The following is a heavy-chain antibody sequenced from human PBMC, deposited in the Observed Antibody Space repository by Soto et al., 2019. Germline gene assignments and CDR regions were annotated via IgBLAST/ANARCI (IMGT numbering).Heavy chain of an antibody. Sequence: SVKVSCKASGGTFSSYAISWVRQAPGQGLEWMGGIIPIFGTANYAQKFQGRVTITADESTSTAYMELSSLRSEDTAVYYCARGLGYCSSTSCYAGQGDYWGQGTLVTVSS. CDR2: IIPIFGTA. D-gene: IGHD2-2*01. CDR3: ARGLGYCSSTSCYAGQGDY. J-gene: IGHJ4*02. V-gene: IGHV1-69*13. CDR1: GGTFSSYA.